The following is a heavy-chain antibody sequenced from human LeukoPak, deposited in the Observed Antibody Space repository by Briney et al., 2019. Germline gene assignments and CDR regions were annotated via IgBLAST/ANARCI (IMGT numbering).Heavy chain of an antibody. J-gene: IGHJ4*02. V-gene: IGHV1-2*02. CDR3: ATQSINYDILTGYPAV. Sequence: ASVKVSCKASGYTFTGYYMHWVRQAPGQGLEWMGWINPNSGGTNYAQKFQGRVTMTRDTSISTAYMELSRLRSDDTAVYYCATQSINYDILTGYPAVWGQGTLVTVSS. CDR1: GYTFTGYY. CDR2: INPNSGGT. D-gene: IGHD3-9*01.